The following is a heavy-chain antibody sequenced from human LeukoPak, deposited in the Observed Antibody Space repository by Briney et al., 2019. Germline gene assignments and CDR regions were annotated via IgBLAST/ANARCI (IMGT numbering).Heavy chain of an antibody. V-gene: IGHV3-66*01. CDR2: LYSGGSM. CDR3: AREKVDIVSTPETYSYYYGMDV. Sequence: QPGGSLRLSCVASGFSVSSNYMHWVRQAPGMGLEWVSALYSGGSMFYADSVKGRSSISRDNFKNTLYLEMNSLRAEDTAVYYCAREKVDIVSTPETYSYYYGMDVWGQGTTVTVSS. J-gene: IGHJ6*02. CDR1: GFSVSSNY. D-gene: IGHD5/OR15-5a*01.